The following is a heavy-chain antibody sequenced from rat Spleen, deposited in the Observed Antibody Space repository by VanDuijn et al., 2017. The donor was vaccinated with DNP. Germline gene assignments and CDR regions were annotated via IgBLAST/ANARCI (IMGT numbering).Heavy chain of an antibody. Sequence: QVHLKESGPGLVQPSQTLSLTCTVSGFSLSRNSVHCVRQPPGKGLEWMGGIWGDGSTDYNSVLKSRLSISRGTSKSQVFLKMNSLQTEDTAIYYCTRDGSPYYSSYMDVMDAWGQGASVTVSS. V-gene: IGHV2-1*01. CDR3: TRDGSPYYSSYMDVMDA. CDR1: GFSLSRNS. CDR2: IWGDGST. D-gene: IGHD1-2*01. J-gene: IGHJ4*01.